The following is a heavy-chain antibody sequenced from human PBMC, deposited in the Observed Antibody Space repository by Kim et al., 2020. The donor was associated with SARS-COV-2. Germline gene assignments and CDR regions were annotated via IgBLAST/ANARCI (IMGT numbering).Heavy chain of an antibody. CDR2: ISAYNGNT. V-gene: IGHV1-18*01. J-gene: IGHJ6*02. CDR1: GYTFTSYG. Sequence: ASVKVSCKASGYTFTSYGISWVRQAPGQGLEWMGWISAYNGNTNYAQKLQGRVTMTTDTSTSTAYMELRSLRSDDTAVYYCARDGGGIRTTVPTFSSYYGMDVWGQGTTVTVSS. CDR3: ARDGGGIRTTVPTFSSYYGMDV. D-gene: IGHD4-17*01.